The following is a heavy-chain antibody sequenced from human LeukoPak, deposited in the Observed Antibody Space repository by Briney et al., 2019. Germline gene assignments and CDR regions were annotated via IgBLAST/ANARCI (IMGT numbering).Heavy chain of an antibody. CDR3: ARDNYDSSGPYYFDY. J-gene: IGHJ4*02. D-gene: IGHD3-22*01. CDR1: GFTFSTYE. CDR2: IRSSGSTI. Sequence: HAGGSLRLSCAASGFTFSTYEMTWVRQSPGKGLEWVSYIRSSGSTIYYADSVKGRFTISRDNARNSLYLQMNSLRAEDTAVYYCARDNYDSSGPYYFDYWGQGTLVTVSS. V-gene: IGHV3-48*03.